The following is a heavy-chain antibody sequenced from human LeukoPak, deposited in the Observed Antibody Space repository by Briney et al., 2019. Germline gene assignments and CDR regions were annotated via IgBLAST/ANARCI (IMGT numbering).Heavy chain of an antibody. V-gene: IGHV3-23*01. D-gene: IGHD1-14*01. J-gene: IGHJ3*02. Sequence: GGSLRLACAASGFTFSSYAMSWVRQAPGKGLEWLSASSDSGGSTYYADSVKGRFTISRDNSKNTLYLQMNSLRAEDTAVYYCAVPAYMGPWPFYDAFDIWGQGTMVTVSS. CDR1: GFTFSSYA. CDR2: SSDSGGST. CDR3: AVPAYMGPWPFYDAFDI.